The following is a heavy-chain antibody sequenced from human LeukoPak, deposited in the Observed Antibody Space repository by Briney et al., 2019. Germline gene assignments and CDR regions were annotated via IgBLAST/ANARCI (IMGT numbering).Heavy chain of an antibody. CDR2: ISSSGSTI. CDR1: GFTFSSYE. J-gene: IGHJ4*02. V-gene: IGHV3-48*03. Sequence: GGSLRLSSAASGFTFSSYEMNWVRQAPGKGLEWVSYISSSGSTIYYADSVKGRFTISRDNAKNSLYLQMNSLRAEDTAVYYCAREVFGELLGMDYWGQGTLVTVSS. CDR3: AREVFGELLGMDY. D-gene: IGHD1-26*01.